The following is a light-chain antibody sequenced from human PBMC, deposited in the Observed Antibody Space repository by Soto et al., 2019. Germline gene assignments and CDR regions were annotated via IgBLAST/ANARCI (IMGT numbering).Light chain of an antibody. CDR3: QQYAYSPPHS. J-gene: IGKJ2*03. CDR2: DAS. CDR1: QSLGTDY. Sequence: DIVLTQSPGTPSLSPGERATLSCRASQSLGTDYLAWYQQKPGQAPRLLIYDASRRATGIPVRFSGSGSGADFTLTISTLEPEDFAVYYCQQYAYSPPHSFGQGTKLEIK. V-gene: IGKV3-20*01.